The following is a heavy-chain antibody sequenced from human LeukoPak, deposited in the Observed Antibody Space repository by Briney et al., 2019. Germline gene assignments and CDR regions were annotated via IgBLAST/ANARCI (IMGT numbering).Heavy chain of an antibody. CDR2: IYYSGST. CDR3: ASAHSSGWYGDAFDI. V-gene: IGHV4-39*01. J-gene: IGHJ3*02. D-gene: IGHD6-19*01. CDR1: GGSISSSSYY. Sequence: SETLSLTCTVSGGSISSSSYYWGWMRQPPGKGREWIGSIYYSGSTYYNPSLKSRVTISVDTSKNQFSLKLSSVTAADTAVYYCASAHSSGWYGDAFDIWGQGTMVTVSS.